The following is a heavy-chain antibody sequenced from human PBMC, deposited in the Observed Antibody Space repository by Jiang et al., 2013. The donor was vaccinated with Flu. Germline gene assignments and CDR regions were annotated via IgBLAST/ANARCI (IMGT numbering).Heavy chain of an antibody. J-gene: IGHJ4*02. CDR2: IYPGDSDT. D-gene: IGHD5/OR15-5a*01. CDR1: GYTFISYW. CDR3: ARVSANRYYFDY. V-gene: IGHV5-51*01. Sequence: QLVESGAEVKKPGESLKISCKGSGYTFISYWIGWVRQMPGKGLEWMGIIYPGDSDTRYSPSFQGQVTISVDKSINTAYLQWSSLRASDTAMYYCARVSANRYYFDYWGQGTLVTVSS.